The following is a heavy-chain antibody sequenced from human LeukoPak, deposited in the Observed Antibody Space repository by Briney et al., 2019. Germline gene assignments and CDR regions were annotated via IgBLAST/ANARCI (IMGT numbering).Heavy chain of an antibody. J-gene: IGHJ4*02. CDR3: ARGVVIAPQTFDY. CDR2: IYCSGST. Sequence: SETLSLTCTVSGGSISSYYWSWIRQPPGKGLEYIGYIYCSGSTNYNPSLKSRVTISVDTSKNQFSLKLSSVTAADTAVYYCARGVVIAPQTFDYWGQGTLVTVSS. CDR1: GGSISSYY. D-gene: IGHD2-21*01. V-gene: IGHV4-59*01.